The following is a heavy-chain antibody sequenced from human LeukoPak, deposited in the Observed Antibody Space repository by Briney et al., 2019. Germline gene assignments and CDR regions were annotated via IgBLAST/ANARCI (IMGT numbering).Heavy chain of an antibody. D-gene: IGHD3-10*01. CDR1: GFTFSSYV. CDR2: ISYDGSNE. Sequence: GGSLRLSCAASGFTFSSYVMHWVRQAPGKGLEWVAIISYDGSNEYYADSVKGRFTISRDNSKNTLYLQMNSLRAEDTAVYYCARPLMYYYGSETYFWFDPWGQGTLVTVSS. CDR3: ARPLMYYYGSETYFWFDP. V-gene: IGHV3-30*04. J-gene: IGHJ5*02.